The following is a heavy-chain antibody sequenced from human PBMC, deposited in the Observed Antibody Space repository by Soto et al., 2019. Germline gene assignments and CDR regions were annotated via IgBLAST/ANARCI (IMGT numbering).Heavy chain of an antibody. CDR2: IYYSGST. Sequence: QVQLQESGPGLVKPSETLSLTCTVSGDSITSYYWSWIRQPPGKALEWIGYIYYSGSTDNNPSLKSRVTISLDPAKKQFSLKLKSVTAADTAVDYWARDLGIGSGPFDAWGQGTMVTVSA. CDR3: ARDLGIGSGPFDA. CDR1: GDSITSYY. J-gene: IGHJ3*01. D-gene: IGHD2-2*03. V-gene: IGHV4-59*01.